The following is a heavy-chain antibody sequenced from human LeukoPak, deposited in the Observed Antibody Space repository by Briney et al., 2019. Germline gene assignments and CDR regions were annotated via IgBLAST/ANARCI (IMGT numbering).Heavy chain of an antibody. CDR2: IYYSGST. Sequence: ASETLSLTCTVSGGSISSGDYYWSWMRQPPGKGLEWIGYIYYSGSTYYNPSLKRRVTISVDTSKNQFSLKLSSVTAADTAVYYCARGVVVAAIHDYYFDYWGQGTLVTVSS. CDR1: GGSISSGDYY. J-gene: IGHJ4*02. CDR3: ARGVVVAAIHDYYFDY. V-gene: IGHV4-30-4*01. D-gene: IGHD2-15*01.